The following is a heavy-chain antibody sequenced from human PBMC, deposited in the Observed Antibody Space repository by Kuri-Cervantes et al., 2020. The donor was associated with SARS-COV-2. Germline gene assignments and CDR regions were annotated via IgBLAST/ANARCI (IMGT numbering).Heavy chain of an antibody. J-gene: IGHJ3*02. D-gene: IGHD1-26*01. CDR1: GFNFSSYA. Sequence: GESLKIFCAASGFNFSSYAMSLVRQAPGEGLEWVSYISSSGSTIYYADSVKGRFTISRESAKNSLYLQMDNLGAEDTAVYYCASSIASGAFDIWGQGTMVTVSS. CDR3: ASSIASGAFDI. CDR2: ISSSGSTI. V-gene: IGHV3-48*03.